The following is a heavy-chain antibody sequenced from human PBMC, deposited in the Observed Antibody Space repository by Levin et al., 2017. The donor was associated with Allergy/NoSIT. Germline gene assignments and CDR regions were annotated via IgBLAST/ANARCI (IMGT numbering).Heavy chain of an antibody. V-gene: IGHV3-74*01. D-gene: IGHD4-17*01. CDR3: VRDHYGVDY. Sequence: PGGSLRLSCVVSGLTFSNYWMHWVRQAPGRGLVWVSQINSEGTETRYADSVKGRFTTSRDNAKDTLFLQMNNLKAEDTAVYYCVRDHYGVDYWGQGTLVTVSS. CDR2: INSEGTET. J-gene: IGHJ4*02. CDR1: GLTFSNYW.